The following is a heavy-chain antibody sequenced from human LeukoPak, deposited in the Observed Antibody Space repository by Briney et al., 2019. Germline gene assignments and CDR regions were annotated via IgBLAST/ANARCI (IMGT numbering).Heavy chain of an antibody. D-gene: IGHD3-3*01. Sequence: SETLSLTCTVSGYSISSGYYWGWIRQPPGKGLEWIGSIYHSGSTYYNPSLKSRVTISVDTSKNQFSLKLSSVTAADTAVYYCAREKNSVYYDFWSGSTGLDVWGKGTTVTVSS. CDR1: GYSISSGYY. V-gene: IGHV4-38-2*02. CDR3: AREKNSVYYDFWSGSTGLDV. CDR2: IYHSGST. J-gene: IGHJ6*04.